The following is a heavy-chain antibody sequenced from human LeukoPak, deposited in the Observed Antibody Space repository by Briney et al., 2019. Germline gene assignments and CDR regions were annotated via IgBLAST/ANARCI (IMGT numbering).Heavy chain of an antibody. CDR3: AREASILDY. CDR2: ISGGGGST. J-gene: IGHJ4*02. V-gene: IGHV3-23*01. CDR1: GFTFSSYA. Sequence: GGSLRLSCAASGFTFSSYAMSWVRQAPGEGLEWVSAISGGGGSTYYADSVKGRFTISRDNSKNTLHLQVNSLRAEDTAVYYCAREASILDYWGQGTLVTVSS.